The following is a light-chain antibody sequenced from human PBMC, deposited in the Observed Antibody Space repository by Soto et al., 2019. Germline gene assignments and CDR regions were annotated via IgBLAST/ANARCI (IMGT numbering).Light chain of an antibody. J-gene: IGKJ4*01. CDR3: QQRSNCPPT. Sequence: EIVLTQSPATLSLSPGERATLSCRASQNVGNGLAWYHQKRGKAPRLLIYSASSRATGIPPRFSGSGSATDFTLTISSLEPEDFAAYYCQQRSNCPPTFGGGTKVEIK. CDR1: QNVGNG. V-gene: IGKV3-11*01. CDR2: SAS.